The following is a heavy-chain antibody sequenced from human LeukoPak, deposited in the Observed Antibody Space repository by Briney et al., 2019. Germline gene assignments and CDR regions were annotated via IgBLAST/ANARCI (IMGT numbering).Heavy chain of an antibody. J-gene: IGHJ4*02. CDR3: AGAGGFCSSTSCPFDY. CDR1: GGTFSSYA. CDR2: IIPIFGTA. D-gene: IGHD2-2*01. Sequence: ASVKVSCKASGGTFSSYAISWVRQAPGQGLEWMGGIIPIFGTANYAQKFQGRVTITADESTSTAYMELSSLRSEDTAVDYWAGAGGFCSSTSCPFDYGGQGPLVPVPS. V-gene: IGHV1-69*13.